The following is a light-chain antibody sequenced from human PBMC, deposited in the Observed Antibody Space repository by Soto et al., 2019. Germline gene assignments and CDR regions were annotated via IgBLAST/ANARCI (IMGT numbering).Light chain of an antibody. V-gene: IGKV3-15*01. CDR1: QSVNNN. J-gene: IGKJ4*01. Sequence: EIVMTQSPVTLSVSPGERATLSCTASQSVNNNVAWYQQKPGHTPRLLIYSASIGATGTPARFSGSGSGSDFTLTISSLQSEDFAVYYCQQRANSLTFGGGTKVDIK. CDR3: QQRANSLT. CDR2: SAS.